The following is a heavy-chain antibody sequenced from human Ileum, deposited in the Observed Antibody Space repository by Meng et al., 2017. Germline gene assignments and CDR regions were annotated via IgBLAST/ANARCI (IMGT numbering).Heavy chain of an antibody. CDR2: IDQSGNS. CDR3: ARHGGYYQDF. V-gene: IGHV4-4*02. CDR1: GAFVSANSY. J-gene: IGHJ4*02. Sequence: VAVQDSGPGLVKPSATLSLPCSVSGAFVSANSYWSWVRQPPGKGLAWIGQIDQSGNSYYSPSLKSRVTMSIDKSKNQFSLRLTSVTAADTAVYYCARHGGYYQDFWGQGTLVTVSS. D-gene: IGHD4/OR15-4a*01.